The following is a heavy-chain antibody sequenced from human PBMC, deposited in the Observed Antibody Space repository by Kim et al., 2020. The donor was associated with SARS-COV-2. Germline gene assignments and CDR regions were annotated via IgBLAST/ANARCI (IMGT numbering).Heavy chain of an antibody. CDR3: ARLSGCSSTSCYFNYYYYGMDV. CDR2: INHSGST. D-gene: IGHD2-2*01. J-gene: IGHJ6*02. Sequence: SETLSLTCAVYGGSFSGYYWSWIRQPPGKGLEWIGEINHSGSTNYNPSLKSRVTISVDTSKNQFSLKLSSVTAADTAVYYCARLSGCSSTSCYFNYYYYGMDVWGQGTTVTVSS. V-gene: IGHV4-34*01. CDR1: GGSFSGYY.